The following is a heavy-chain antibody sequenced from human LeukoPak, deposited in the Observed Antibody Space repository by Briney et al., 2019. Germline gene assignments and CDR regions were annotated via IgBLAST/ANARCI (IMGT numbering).Heavy chain of an antibody. CDR1: GGTFSSYA. V-gene: IGHV1-69*04. J-gene: IGHJ4*02. D-gene: IGHD2-2*01. CDR2: IIPILGIA. CDR3: ARARCSSTSCYDRSFDY. Sequence: SVKASCKASGGTFSSYAISWVRQAPGQGLEWVGGIIPILGIANYAQKFQGRVTITADKSTSTAYMELSSLRSEDTAVYYCARARCSSTSCYDRSFDYWGQGTLVTVSS.